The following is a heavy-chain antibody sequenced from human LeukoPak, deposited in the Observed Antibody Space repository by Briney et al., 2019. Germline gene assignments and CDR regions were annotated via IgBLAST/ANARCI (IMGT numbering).Heavy chain of an antibody. Sequence: GASVKVSCKASGYTFTSYSISWVRQAPGQGLEWMGGIIPIFGTANYAQKFQGRVTITADESTSTAYMELSSLRSEDTAVYYCARDPNYYDSSGSGSEWGQGTLVTVSS. CDR2: IIPIFGTA. J-gene: IGHJ4*02. V-gene: IGHV1-69*13. D-gene: IGHD3-22*01. CDR3: ARDPNYYDSSGSGSE. CDR1: GYTFTSYS.